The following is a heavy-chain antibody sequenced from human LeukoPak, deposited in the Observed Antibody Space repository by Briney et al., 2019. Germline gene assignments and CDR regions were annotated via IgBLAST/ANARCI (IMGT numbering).Heavy chain of an antibody. V-gene: IGHV1-46*01. D-gene: IGHD4-17*01. CDR3: ASGNDYGDLWAHWLQAPRFDY. CDR2: INPSGGST. CDR1: GYTFTSYY. Sequence: ASVKVSCKASGYTFTSYYMHWVRQAPGQGLEWMGIINPSGGSTSYAQKFQGRVTMTRDTSTSTVYMELSSLRSEDTAVYYCASGNDYGDLWAHWLQAPRFDYWGQGTLVTVSS. J-gene: IGHJ4*02.